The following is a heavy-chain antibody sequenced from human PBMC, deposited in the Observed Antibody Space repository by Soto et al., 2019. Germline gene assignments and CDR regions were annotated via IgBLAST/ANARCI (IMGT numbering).Heavy chain of an antibody. D-gene: IGHD1-7*01. Sequence: QVQLVQSGAEVKKPGASVKVSCKASGYTFTNYGISWVRQAPGQGLDWMGWISAYSGNTNYAQDLQDRVTMTTDTSTTTAYLESRSLRSDDTAVYYCERSGQNWNYILDYWGQGTLVTVSS. J-gene: IGHJ4*02. V-gene: IGHV1-18*01. CDR1: GYTFTNYG. CDR2: ISAYSGNT. CDR3: ERSGQNWNYILDY.